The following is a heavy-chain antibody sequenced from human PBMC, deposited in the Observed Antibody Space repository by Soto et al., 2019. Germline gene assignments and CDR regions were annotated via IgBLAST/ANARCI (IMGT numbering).Heavy chain of an antibody. V-gene: IGHV1-69*01. D-gene: IGHD2-2*01. CDR2: IIPISGTA. J-gene: IGHJ6*02. CDR3: ARSHGSSTSLEIYYYYYYGMDV. CDR1: GGTFSSYA. Sequence: QVQLVQSGAEVKKPGSSVKVSCKPSGGTFSSYAISWVRQAPGQGLEWMGGIIPISGTANYAQKFQGRVTITADESTSTAYMELSSLRSEDTAVYYCARSHGSSTSLEIYYYYYYGMDVWGQGTTVTVSS.